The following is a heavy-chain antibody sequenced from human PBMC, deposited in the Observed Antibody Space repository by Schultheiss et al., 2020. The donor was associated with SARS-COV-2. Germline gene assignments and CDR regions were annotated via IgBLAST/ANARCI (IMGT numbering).Heavy chain of an antibody. CDR1: GYTFTSYG. D-gene: IGHD1-26*01. CDR3: ARVGWEPDYYYYGMDV. J-gene: IGHJ6*02. V-gene: IGHV1-18*01. CDR2: ISAYNGNT. Sequence: ASVKVSCKASGYTFTSYGISWVRQAPGQGLEWMGWISAYNGNTNYAQKLQGRVTMTTDTSTSTAYMELRSLRSDETAVYYCARVGWEPDYYYYGMDVWGQGTTVTVSS.